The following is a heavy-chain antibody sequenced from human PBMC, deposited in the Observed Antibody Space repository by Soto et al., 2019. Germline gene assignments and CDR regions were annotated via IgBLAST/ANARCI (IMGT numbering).Heavy chain of an antibody. Sequence: PGGSLRLSCAASGFTFSSYAMSWVRQAPGKGLEWVSAISGSGGSTYYADSVKGRFTISRDNSKNSLYLQMNSLRAEDTAVYYCARDRRLQDSKGYYYYGMDVWGQGTTVTVSS. CDR3: ARDRRLQDSKGYYYYGMDV. D-gene: IGHD3-22*01. J-gene: IGHJ6*02. CDR2: ISGSGGST. V-gene: IGHV3-23*01. CDR1: GFTFSSYA.